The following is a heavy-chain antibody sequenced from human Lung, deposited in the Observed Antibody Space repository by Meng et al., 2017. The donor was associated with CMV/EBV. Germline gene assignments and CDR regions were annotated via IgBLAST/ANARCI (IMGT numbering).Heavy chain of an antibody. CDR2: LNQDGSQK. V-gene: IGHV3-7*01. J-gene: IGHJ4*02. CDR3: ATDTGSH. CDR1: GFTFNTYW. Sequence: GXSLKISCAASGFTFNTYWMTWVRQAPGKGLEWVATLNQDGSQKYYVDSVKGRFTVSKDNAKNSLSLQMSSLRVEDTAVYYCATDTGSHWGQGPLVTVSS. D-gene: IGHD3-10*01.